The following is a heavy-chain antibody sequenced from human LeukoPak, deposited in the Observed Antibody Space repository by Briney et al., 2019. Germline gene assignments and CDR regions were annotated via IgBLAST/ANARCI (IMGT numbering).Heavy chain of an antibody. D-gene: IGHD2-15*01. V-gene: IGHV3-23*01. J-gene: IGHJ4*02. CDR3: GKLDCSGGNCYHY. CDR1: GLTISIND. CDR2: ISGSLGRT. Sequence: GGSLRLSCAASGLTISINDMSWVRQAPGKGLEWVSSISGSLGRTFYADPVKGRFTIPSEASKNTVYLQMNSLRVEDTAVYFCGKLDCSGGNCYHYWGQGTLVTVSS.